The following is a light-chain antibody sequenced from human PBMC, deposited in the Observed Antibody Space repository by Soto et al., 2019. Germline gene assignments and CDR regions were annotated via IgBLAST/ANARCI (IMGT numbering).Light chain of an antibody. CDR2: KAS. J-gene: IGKJ1*01. Sequence: DIRMTQYPSYLSASARETGTLTWPASPGISDYLSRFQHKPGEAPKPLIYKASTLKSGVPSRFSCSGSGTEFTLTISSLQPDDFATYYCQHYNSYSEAFGQGTKVDIK. V-gene: IGKV1-5*03. CDR3: QHYNSYSEA. CDR1: PGISDY.